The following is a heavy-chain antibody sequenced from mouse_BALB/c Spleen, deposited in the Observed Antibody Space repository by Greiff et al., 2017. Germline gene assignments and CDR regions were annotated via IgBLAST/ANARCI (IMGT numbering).Heavy chain of an antibody. CDR1: GYTFTDYA. V-gene: IGHV1-67*01. Sequence: QVQLQQSGPELVRPGVSVKISCKGSGYTFTDYAMHWVKQSHAKSLEWIGVISTYYGNTNYNQKFKGKATMTVDKSSSTAYMELARLTSEDSAIYYCAREGYDGDWYFDVWGAGTTVTVSS. CDR2: ISTYYGNT. CDR3: AREGYDGDWYFDV. D-gene: IGHD2-2*01. J-gene: IGHJ1*01.